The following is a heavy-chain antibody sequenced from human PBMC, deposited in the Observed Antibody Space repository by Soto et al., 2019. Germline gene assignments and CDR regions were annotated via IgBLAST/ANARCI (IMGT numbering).Heavy chain of an antibody. D-gene: IGHD2-2*01. CDR1: GFFFSSYT. J-gene: IGHJ4*02. CDR3: EKASDQPWVRLTFDY. Sequence: EVQLLESGGGLVQPGGSLRLSCVGSGFFFSSYTMTWVRQSPGKGLEWVSSFSATSENTYYAYSVRGRFTISRDNSKNTLFLQMNSLTAEDTAMYYCEKASDQPWVRLTFDYWGQGILVIVSS. CDR2: FSATSENT. V-gene: IGHV3-23*01.